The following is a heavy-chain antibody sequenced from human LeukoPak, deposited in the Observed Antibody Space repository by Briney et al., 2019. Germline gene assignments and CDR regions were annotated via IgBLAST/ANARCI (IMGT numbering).Heavy chain of an antibody. J-gene: IGHJ4*03. CDR3: ASRSLTLAAARCFDD. Sequence: SETLSLTCAVSGESFSAYFWSWIRQVPGKGLEWIGELDHRGVSTYNPSLKSRATMLVDTSNNHFSLSLTSVTAADTATYYCASRSLTLAAARCFDDWGQGTVVTVSS. D-gene: IGHD2-15*01. V-gene: IGHV4-34*01. CDR1: GESFSAYF. CDR2: LDHRGVS.